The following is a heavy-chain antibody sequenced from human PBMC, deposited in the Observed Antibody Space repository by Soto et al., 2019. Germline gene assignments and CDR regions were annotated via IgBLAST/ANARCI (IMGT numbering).Heavy chain of an antibody. V-gene: IGHV1-46*01. CDR3: ARVRGGELYEGIDV. Sequence: QVQLVQSGAEVKKPGASVKVSCKASGYTFTSYYIHCVRQAPGQGLEWMGVINPSGGSTSYAQKFQGRVTMTRDTSTSTVYRELISLRSEDTAVYYCARVRGGELYEGIDVWGQGTTVTVSS. CDR1: GYTFTSYY. CDR2: INPSGGST. D-gene: IGHD2-8*01. J-gene: IGHJ6*02.